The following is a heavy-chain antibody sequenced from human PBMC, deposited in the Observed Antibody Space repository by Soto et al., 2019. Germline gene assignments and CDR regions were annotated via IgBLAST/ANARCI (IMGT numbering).Heavy chain of an antibody. CDR2: IYYSGST. J-gene: IGHJ6*02. CDR3: AGVRSVAATRGDYYYYGMDV. Sequence: SETLSLTCTVSGGSISSGGYYWSWIRQHPGKGLEWIGYIYYSGSTYYNPSLKSRVTISVDTSKNQFSLKLSSVTAADTAVYYCAGVRSVAATRGDYYYYGMDVWGQGTTVTVSS. D-gene: IGHD2-15*01. V-gene: IGHV4-31*03. CDR1: GGSISSGGYY.